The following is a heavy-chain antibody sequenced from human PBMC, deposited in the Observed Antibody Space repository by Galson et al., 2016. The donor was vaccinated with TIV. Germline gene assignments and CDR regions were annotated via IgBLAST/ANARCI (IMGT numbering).Heavy chain of an antibody. CDR2: IHPGDSDT. CDR1: GYSFATFW. CDR3: AKQLEFDQRVLEAFQI. D-gene: IGHD3-3*02. Sequence: QSGAEVKKPGESLKISCKASGYSFATFWVGWVRQMPGKGLELMGVIHPGDSDTRYSPSFQGQVSISADRSISTAYLQWSSLKASDTAMHYCAKQLEFDQRVLEAFQIWGQGTLLTVSS. V-gene: IGHV5-51*03. J-gene: IGHJ3*02.